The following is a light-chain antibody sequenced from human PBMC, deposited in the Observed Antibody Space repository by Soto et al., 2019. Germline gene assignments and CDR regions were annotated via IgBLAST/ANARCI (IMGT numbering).Light chain of an antibody. V-gene: IGLV1-40*01. CDR2: GNK. J-gene: IGLJ3*02. Sequence: QSVLTQPPSVSGARGQRVSISCTGSSSNIGAGYDVHWYQQIPGTAPKLLIYGNKIRPSGVPDRFSGSKSSTSASLAITGLQAEDEADYYCQSYDSSLSAWVFGGGTKLTVL. CDR3: QSYDSSLSAWV. CDR1: SSNIGAGYD.